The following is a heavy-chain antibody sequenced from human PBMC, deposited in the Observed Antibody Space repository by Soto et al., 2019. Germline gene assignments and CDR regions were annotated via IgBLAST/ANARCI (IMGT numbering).Heavy chain of an antibody. V-gene: IGHV4-30-4*01. D-gene: IGHD5-18*01. Sequence: QVQLQESGPGLVKPSQTLSLTCTVSGCSISSGDYYWSWIRQPPGKGLEWIGYIYYSGSTYYNPSRKSRVTISGDTSKNQVSLQLSYVTAADTAVYYYASGYSYGSAYYYYGMDVWGQGTTVTVSS. CDR3: ASGYSYGSAYYYYGMDV. CDR2: IYYSGST. J-gene: IGHJ6*02. CDR1: GCSISSGDYY.